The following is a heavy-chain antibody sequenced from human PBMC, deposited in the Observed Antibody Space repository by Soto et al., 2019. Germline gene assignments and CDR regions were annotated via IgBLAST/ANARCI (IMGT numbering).Heavy chain of an antibody. V-gene: IGHV3-23*01. CDR3: AKEWSYDYVWGSYRHPNAFDY. Sequence: GGSLSLSCAASGFTFSSYAMSWVRQAPGEGLEWVSAISGSGGSTYYADSVKGRFTISRDNSKNTLYLQMNSLRAEDTAVYYCAKEWSYDYVWGSYRHPNAFDYWGQGTLVTVPS. J-gene: IGHJ4*02. D-gene: IGHD3-16*02. CDR1: GFTFSSYA. CDR2: ISGSGGST.